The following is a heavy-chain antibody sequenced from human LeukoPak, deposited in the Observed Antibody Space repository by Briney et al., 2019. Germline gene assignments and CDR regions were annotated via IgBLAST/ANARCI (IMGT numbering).Heavy chain of an antibody. Sequence: SETLSLTCTVSGGSISSYYWSWIRQPPGKGLEWIGYIYYSGSTNYNPSLKSRVTISVDTSKNQFSLKLSSVTAADTAVYYCARHDSGTVTTSPSPDAFDIWGQGTMVTVSS. J-gene: IGHJ3*02. D-gene: IGHD4-17*01. CDR3: ARHDSGTVTTSPSPDAFDI. V-gene: IGHV4-59*08. CDR2: IYYSGST. CDR1: GGSISSYY.